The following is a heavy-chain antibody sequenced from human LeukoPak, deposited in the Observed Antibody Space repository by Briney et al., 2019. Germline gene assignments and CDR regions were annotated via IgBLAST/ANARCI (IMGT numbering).Heavy chain of an antibody. CDR3: AKEAAAGGLDY. CDR2: ISYDGSNK. CDR1: GFTFSSYG. J-gene: IGHJ4*02. D-gene: IGHD6-13*01. Sequence: GGSLRLSCAASGFTFSSYGMHWVRQAPGKGLEWVAVISYDGSNKYYADSVKGRFTISRDNFKNTLYLQMNSLRAEDTAVYYCAKEAAAGGLDYWGQGTLVTVSS. V-gene: IGHV3-30*18.